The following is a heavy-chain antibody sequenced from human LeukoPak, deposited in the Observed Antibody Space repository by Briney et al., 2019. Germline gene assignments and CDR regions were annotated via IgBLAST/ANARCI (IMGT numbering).Heavy chain of an antibody. D-gene: IGHD1-26*01. CDR2: MYYSGSI. CDR3: ARGEGYSGNWYPYFDY. CDR1: GGSMSSYY. Sequence: PSETLSLTCTVSGGSMSSYYWSWIRQPPGKGLEWIGYMYYSGSISYNPSLKSRVTISVDTSKSQFSLRLSSVTAADTAVYYCARGEGYSGNWYPYFDYWGQGALVTVSS. J-gene: IGHJ4*02. V-gene: IGHV4-59*08.